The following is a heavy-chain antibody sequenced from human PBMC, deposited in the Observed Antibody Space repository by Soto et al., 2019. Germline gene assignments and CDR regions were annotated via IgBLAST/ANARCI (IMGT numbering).Heavy chain of an antibody. J-gene: IGHJ5*02. V-gene: IGHV5-51*01. D-gene: IGHD3-22*01. CDR1: GYSFTSYW. CDR3: ARHGLHYYDSSGYNWFDP. CDR2: IYPGDPDT. Sequence: GESLKISCKGSGYSFTSYWIGWVRQMPGKGLEWMGIIYPGDPDTRYSPSFQGQVTISADKSISTAYLQWSSLKASDTAMHYCARHGLHYYDSSGYNWFDPWGQGTLVTVSS.